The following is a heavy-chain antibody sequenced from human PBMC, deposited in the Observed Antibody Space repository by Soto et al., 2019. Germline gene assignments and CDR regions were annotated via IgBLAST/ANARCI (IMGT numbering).Heavy chain of an antibody. CDR2: IYYSGIT. CDR3: ARSNSGYYKWFDP. J-gene: IGHJ5*02. V-gene: IGHV4-39*01. D-gene: IGHD3-22*01. CDR1: GDSISSSNYY. Sequence: HLQLQESGPGLVKPSETLSLTCTVSGDSISSSNYYWGWIRQPPGKGLEWIANIYYSGITYCNPSLKSRVAISVDTSKNQFSLKLSSVSAADTGIYYCARSNSGYYKWFDPWGKGTLVTVSS.